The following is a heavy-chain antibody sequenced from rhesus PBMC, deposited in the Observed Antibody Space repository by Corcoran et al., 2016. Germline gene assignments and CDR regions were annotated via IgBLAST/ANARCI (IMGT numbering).Heavy chain of an antibody. CDR2: ISGSGTNS. CDR1: GGSISNSYW. Sequence: QVQLQESGPGVLKPSETLSLTCAVYGGSISNSYWWTWIRQPPGKGREWIGYISGSGTNSNSKPSLKMLVAISKDTSNAQFALKLNYVTAADTAVYYWATDLKTWGQGVLVTVSS. CDR3: ATDLKT. V-gene: IGHV4S10*01. J-gene: IGHJ4*01.